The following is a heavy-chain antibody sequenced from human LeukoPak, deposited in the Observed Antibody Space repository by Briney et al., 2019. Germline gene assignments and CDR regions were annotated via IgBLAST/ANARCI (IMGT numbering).Heavy chain of an antibody. CDR2: ISGDGGST. CDR3: ARGLVPGFLDY. D-gene: IGHD4-11*01. CDR1: GFTFDDYA. Sequence: GGSLRLSCAVSGFTFDDYAMHWVRQAPGKGLEWVSLISGDGGSTYYADSVKGRFTISRDNAKNTLYLQMNSLRAEDTAVYYCARGLVPGFLDYWGQGTPVTVSS. V-gene: IGHV3-43*02. J-gene: IGHJ4*02.